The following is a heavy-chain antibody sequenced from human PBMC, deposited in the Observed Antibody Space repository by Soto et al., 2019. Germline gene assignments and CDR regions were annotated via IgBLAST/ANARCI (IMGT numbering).Heavy chain of an antibody. CDR3: ARKGGGYCSGGSCQVDY. J-gene: IGHJ4*02. Sequence: QLQLQESGPGLVKPSETLSLTCTVSGGSISSSSYYWGWIRQPPGKGLEWIGSIYYRGNTYYNPSLKSRVTISVDTSKNQFSLKLSSVTAADTAVYYCARKGGGYCSGGSCQVDYWGQGTLVTVSS. D-gene: IGHD2-15*01. V-gene: IGHV4-39*01. CDR2: IYYRGNT. CDR1: GGSISSSSYY.